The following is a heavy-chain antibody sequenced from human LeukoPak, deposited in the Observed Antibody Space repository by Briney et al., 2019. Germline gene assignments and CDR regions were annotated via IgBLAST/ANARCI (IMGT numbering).Heavy chain of an antibody. CDR3: ARVSTGAAPVDDAFDI. D-gene: IGHD1-26*01. CDR2: INPNSGGT. Sequence: HRASVKVSCKASGYTFTDYYLHWVRQAPGQRLEWMGWINPNSGGTHNAQKFQGRVTMTRDTSISTAYMEVTRLRSDDTAVYYCARVSTGAAPVDDAFDIWGQGTMVTVSS. J-gene: IGHJ3*02. CDR1: GYTFTDYY. V-gene: IGHV1-2*02.